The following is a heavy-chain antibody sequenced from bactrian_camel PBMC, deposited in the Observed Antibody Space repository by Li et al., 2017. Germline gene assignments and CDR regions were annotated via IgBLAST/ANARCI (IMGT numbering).Heavy chain of an antibody. CDR1: GYPYSTAV. CDR2: FYNDGGDP. J-gene: IGHJ4*01. D-gene: IGHD6*01. V-gene: IGHV3S6*01. Sequence: HVQLVESGGDSVQAGGSLRLSCTLSGYPYSTAVMGWFRQNSGNEREGVAAFYNDGGDPHYADSVKGRFTISKDNANNTLYLQMNSLKSEDTGMYYCAADNWRCGGSWSEVRVPYWGQGTQVTVS. CDR3: AADNWRCGGSWSEVRVPY.